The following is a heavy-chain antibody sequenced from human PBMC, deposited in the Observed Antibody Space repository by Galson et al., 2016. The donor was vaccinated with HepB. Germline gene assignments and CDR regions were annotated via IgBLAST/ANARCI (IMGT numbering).Heavy chain of an antibody. J-gene: IGHJ4*02. V-gene: IGHV3-23*01. D-gene: IGHD2-21*02. CDR1: GFTFGDFA. CDR3: AKDRGYGPYGDFCYFVS. CDR2: ISYTGLSS. Sequence: SLRLSCAASGFTFGDFAMTWVRQVPGKRLEWVSAISYTGLSSDYADSVRGRFTISRDNSKNTLYLQMNSLRAEDTAIYYCAKDRGYGPYGDFCYFVSWGQGTLVIVSS.